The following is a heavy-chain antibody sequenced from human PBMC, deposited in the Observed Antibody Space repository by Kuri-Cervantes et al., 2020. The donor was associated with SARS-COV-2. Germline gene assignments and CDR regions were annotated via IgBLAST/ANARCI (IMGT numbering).Heavy chain of an antibody. D-gene: IGHD1-1*01. V-gene: IGHV3-21*01. CDR3: ARPGYQGNDIPLWGFDS. CDR1: GFTFSDYY. CDR2: ISSSSSYI. Sequence: GESLRLSCAASGFTFSDYYMNWIRQAPGKGLEWVSSISSSSSYIYYADSVKGRFTISRDNVKNSLYLQIINLRAEDTAVYYCARPGYQGNDIPLWGFDSWGQGALVTVSS. J-gene: IGHJ4*02.